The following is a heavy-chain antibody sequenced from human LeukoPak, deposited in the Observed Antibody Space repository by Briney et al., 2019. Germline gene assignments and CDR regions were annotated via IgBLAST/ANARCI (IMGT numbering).Heavy chain of an antibody. D-gene: IGHD3-22*01. J-gene: IGHJ4*02. CDR3: ARDYYGNYFDY. V-gene: IGHV3-11*04. CDR1: GFTFSDHY. Sequence: GGSLRLSCAASGFTFSDHYMSWIRQSPGKGLEYISYISSTGKTIYYADSVQGRFTISRDNAKNSLFLQMSSLRAEDTAVYYCARDYYGNYFDYWGQGTLVTVSS. CDR2: ISSTGKTI.